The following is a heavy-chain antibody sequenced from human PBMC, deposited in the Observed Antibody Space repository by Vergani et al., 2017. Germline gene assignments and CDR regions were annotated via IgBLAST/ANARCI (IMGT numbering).Heavy chain of an antibody. CDR2: IYYSGST. CDR3: ARDSVSREYYYMDV. V-gene: IGHV4-31*03. D-gene: IGHD6-13*01. Sequence: QVQLQDSGPGLVKPSQTLSLTCTVSGCSISSGGYYWSWMRQHPGKGLEWSGYIYYSGSTYYNPSLKSRVTISVDTSKNQFSLKLSSVTAADTAVYFCARDSVSREYYYMDVWGKGTTVTVSS. CDR1: GCSISSGGYY. J-gene: IGHJ6*03.